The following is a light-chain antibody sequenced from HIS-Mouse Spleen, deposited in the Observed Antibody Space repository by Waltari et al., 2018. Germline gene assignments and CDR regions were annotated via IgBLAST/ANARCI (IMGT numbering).Light chain of an antibody. CDR2: DVS. CDR1: SSDVGGYNY. J-gene: IGLJ2*01. CDR3: SSYTSSSTEV. V-gene: IGLV2-14*03. Sequence: QSALTQPASVSGSPGQSITISCTGTSSDVGGYNYVSWYQQHPGKAPKLLIYDVSNRPSVVSNRFSGSKSGKTASLTISGLQAEDEADYYCSSYTSSSTEVFGGGTKLTVL.